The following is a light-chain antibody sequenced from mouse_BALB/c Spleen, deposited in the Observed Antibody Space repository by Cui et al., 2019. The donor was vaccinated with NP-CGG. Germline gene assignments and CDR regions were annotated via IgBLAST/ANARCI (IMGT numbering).Light chain of an antibody. CDR3: ALWYSNHWV. CDR1: TGAVTTSNY. CDR2: GTN. Sequence: QAVVTPASAPTTSPGETVTLTCRSSTGAVTTSNYANWVQEKPDHLFTGLIGGTNNRAPGVPARFSGFLIGDKAALTITGAQTEDEAIYFCALWYSNHWVFGGGTKLTVL. J-gene: IGLJ1*01. V-gene: IGLV1*01.